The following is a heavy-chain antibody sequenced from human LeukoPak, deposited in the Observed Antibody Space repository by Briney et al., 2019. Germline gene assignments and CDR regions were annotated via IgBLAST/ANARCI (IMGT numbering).Heavy chain of an antibody. V-gene: IGHV3-33*01. J-gene: IGHJ4*02. CDR1: GFTFSSYG. Sequence: GGSLRLSCAASGFTFSSYGMHWVRQAPGKGLEWVAVTWYDGSNKYYADSVKGRFTISRDNSKNTLYLQMNSLRAEDTAVYYCAREGDSSGYYSSPFDYWGQGTLVTVSS. CDR3: AREGDSSGYYSSPFDY. CDR2: TWYDGSNK. D-gene: IGHD3-22*01.